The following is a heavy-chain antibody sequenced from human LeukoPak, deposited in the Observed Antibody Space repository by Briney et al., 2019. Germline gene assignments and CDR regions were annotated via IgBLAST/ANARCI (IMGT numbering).Heavy chain of an antibody. Sequence: PGGSLRLSCAASGFTFGSYWMTWVRQAPGKGLEWVANIKPDGSEKYYLDSVKGRFTISRDNAKNSLYLQMNSLRAEDTAVYFCARIWGSYRYFDYWGRGTLVTVSS. J-gene: IGHJ4*02. V-gene: IGHV3-7*01. CDR2: IKPDGSEK. CDR1: GFTFGSYW. D-gene: IGHD3-16*02. CDR3: ARIWGSYRYFDY.